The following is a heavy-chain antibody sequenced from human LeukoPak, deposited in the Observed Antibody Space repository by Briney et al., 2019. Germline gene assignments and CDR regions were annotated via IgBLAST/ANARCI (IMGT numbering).Heavy chain of an antibody. CDR2: ISSSSSYI. CDR3: ARDETRRFQQGYWFDP. CDR1: GFTFSSYS. Sequence: GGSLRLSCAASGFTFSSYSMNWVRQAPGKGLEWVSSISSSSSYIYYADSVKGRFTISRDNAKNSLYLQMNSLRAEDTAVYYCARDETRRFQQGYWFDPWGQGTLVTVSS. J-gene: IGHJ5*02. D-gene: IGHD3-3*01. V-gene: IGHV3-21*01.